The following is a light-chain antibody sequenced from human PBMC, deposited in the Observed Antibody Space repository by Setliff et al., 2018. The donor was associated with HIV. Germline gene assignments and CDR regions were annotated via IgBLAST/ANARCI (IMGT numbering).Light chain of an antibody. CDR1: SGPVSTGHF. V-gene: IGLV8-61*01. Sequence: QTVVTQQPSFSVSPGGTVTLTCGLRSGPVSTGHFPSWYQQTPGQTPRMLIYSTSTRSSGVPDRVSGSILGNRAALTITGARADDECDYYCVLYMGNGVSVFGGGTKVTVL. CDR3: VLYMGNGVSV. J-gene: IGLJ3*02. CDR2: STS.